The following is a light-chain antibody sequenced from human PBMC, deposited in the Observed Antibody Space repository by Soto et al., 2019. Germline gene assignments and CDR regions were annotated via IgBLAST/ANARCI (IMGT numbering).Light chain of an antibody. J-gene: IGLJ2*01. V-gene: IGLV2-8*01. CDR3: SSYAGSNNFVV. CDR1: SSDIGRYTY. Sequence: QSVLTQPPSASGSPGQSVTISCTGTSSDIGRYTYVSWYQQHPDKAPKLMIYEVTKRPSGVPDRFSGSKSGNTASLTVSGLQAEDEADYYCSSYAGSNNFVVFGGGTKVTV. CDR2: EVT.